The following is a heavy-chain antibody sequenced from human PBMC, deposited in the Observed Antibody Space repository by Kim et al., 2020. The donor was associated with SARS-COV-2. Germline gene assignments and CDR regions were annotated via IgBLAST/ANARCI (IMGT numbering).Heavy chain of an antibody. CDR2: T. CDR3: ARDLQWLVLYY. Sequence: TKYSQKFQGRVTITRDTSASTAYMELSSLRSEDTAVYYCARDLQWLVLYYWGQGTLVTVSS. D-gene: IGHD6-19*01. V-gene: IGHV1-3*01. J-gene: IGHJ4*02.